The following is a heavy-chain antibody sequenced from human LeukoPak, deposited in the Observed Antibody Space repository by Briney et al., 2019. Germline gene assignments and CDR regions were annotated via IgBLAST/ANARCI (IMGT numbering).Heavy chain of an antibody. D-gene: IGHD1-26*01. Sequence: GGSLRLSCAVSGFTFRTYWMHWVRQVPGEGLVWVSRINEDGSITNYADSVKGRFSISRDNAKNTLYLQMNSLRAEDTAVYYCGRDLGGRSGYWGQGTLVIVSS. J-gene: IGHJ4*02. CDR3: GRDLGGRSGY. V-gene: IGHV3-74*01. CDR2: INEDGSIT. CDR1: GFTFRTYW.